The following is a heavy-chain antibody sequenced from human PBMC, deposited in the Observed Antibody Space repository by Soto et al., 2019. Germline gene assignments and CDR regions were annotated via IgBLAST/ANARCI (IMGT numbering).Heavy chain of an antibody. V-gene: IGHV3-23*01. CDR2: ITGSGGST. CDR1: GFTFSSYA. D-gene: IGHD2-2*01. CDR3: SKGSSTSRPYYFDC. Sequence: EVQLLESEGGLVQPGGSLRLSCTASGFTFSSYAMSWVRQTPGKGLEWVSAITGSGGSTYYADSVKGRFTISRDNSKNTLYLQMNTLGAEDTAVYYCSKGSSTSRPYYFDCWGQGTLVTVSS. J-gene: IGHJ4*02.